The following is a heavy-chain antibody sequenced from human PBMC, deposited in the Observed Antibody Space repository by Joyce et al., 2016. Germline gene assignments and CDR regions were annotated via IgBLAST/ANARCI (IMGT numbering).Heavy chain of an antibody. CDR1: GFPFSSIW. Sequence: EVQLVESGGGLVQPGGSLRLSCAASGFPFSSIWMSWVRQAPGKGLVWVAQINQDGSEKYYMDSVKGRFTISRDNAKNSLYLQMNSLRAEDTAVYYCARDATGTTFDYWGQGTLVTVSS. CDR3: ARDATGTTFDY. D-gene: IGHD3-9*01. J-gene: IGHJ4*02. CDR2: INQDGSEK. V-gene: IGHV3-7*01.